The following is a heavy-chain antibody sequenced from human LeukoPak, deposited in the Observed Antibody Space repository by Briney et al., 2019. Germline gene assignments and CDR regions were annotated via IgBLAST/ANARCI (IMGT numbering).Heavy chain of an antibody. D-gene: IGHD6-19*01. V-gene: IGHV3-23*01. Sequence: GGSLRLSCAASGFTFSSYAMSWVRQAPGKGLEWVSSFSGSGGSTYYADSVKGRFTISRDNSKNTLYLQMNSLRAEDTAVYYCARESSGGHFDYWGQGTLVTVSS. CDR2: FSGSGGST. CDR3: ARESSGGHFDY. J-gene: IGHJ4*02. CDR1: GFTFSSYA.